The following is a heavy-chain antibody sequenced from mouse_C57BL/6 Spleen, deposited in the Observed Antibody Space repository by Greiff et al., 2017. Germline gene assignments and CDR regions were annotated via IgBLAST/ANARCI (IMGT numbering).Heavy chain of an antibody. CDR1: GFTFSDYG. D-gene: IGHD1-1*01. CDR2: ISSGSSTI. V-gene: IGHV5-17*01. J-gene: IGHJ4*01. Sequence: DVMLVESGGGLVKPGGSLKLSCAASGFTFSDYGMHWVRQAPEKGLEWVAYISSGSSTIYYADTVKGRFTISRDNAKNTLFLQMTSLRSEDTAMYYCARMELLHYDYAMDYWGQGTSVTVSA. CDR3: ARMELLHYDYAMDY.